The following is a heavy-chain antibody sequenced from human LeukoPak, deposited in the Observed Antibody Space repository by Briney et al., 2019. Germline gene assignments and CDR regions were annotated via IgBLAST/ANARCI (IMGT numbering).Heavy chain of an antibody. CDR2: ISYDGSNK. Sequence: GGSLRLSCSASGFTFSSYAMHWVRQAPGKGLEWVAVISYDGSNKYYADSVKGRFTISRDNSKNTLYLQMNSLRAEDTAVYYCAKPYGGNSFDYWGQGTLVTVSS. D-gene: IGHD4-23*01. J-gene: IGHJ4*02. CDR3: AKPYGGNSFDY. CDR1: GFTFSSYA. V-gene: IGHV3-30*04.